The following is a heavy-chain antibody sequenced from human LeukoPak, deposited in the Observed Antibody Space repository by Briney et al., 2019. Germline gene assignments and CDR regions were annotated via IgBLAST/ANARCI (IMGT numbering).Heavy chain of an antibody. CDR2: IYHSGST. Sequence: TSETLSLTCTVSGYSISSGYYWGWIRQPPGKGLEWIGSIYHSGSTYYNPSLKSRVTISVDTSKNQFSLKLSSVTAADTAVYYCARLLHVFSWFDPWGQGTLVTVSS. CDR3: ARLLHVFSWFDP. CDR1: GYSISSGYY. V-gene: IGHV4-38-2*02. J-gene: IGHJ5*02. D-gene: IGHD2-21*01.